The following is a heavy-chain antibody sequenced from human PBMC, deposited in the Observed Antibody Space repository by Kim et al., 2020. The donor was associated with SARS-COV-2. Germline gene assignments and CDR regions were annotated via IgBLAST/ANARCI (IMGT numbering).Heavy chain of an antibody. CDR3: AREYGSLRGGHFDY. CDR2: INHSGST. J-gene: IGHJ4*02. D-gene: IGHD3-10*01. V-gene: IGHV4-34*01. CDR1: GGSFSGYY. Sequence: SETLSLTCAVYGGSFSGYYWSWIRQPPGKGLEWIGEINHSGSTNYNPSLKSRVTISVDTSKNQFSLKLSSVTAADTAVYYCAREYGSLRGGHFDYWGQGTLVTVSS.